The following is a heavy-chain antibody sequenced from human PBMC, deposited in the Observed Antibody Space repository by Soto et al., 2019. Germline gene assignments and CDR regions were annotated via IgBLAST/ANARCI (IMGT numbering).Heavy chain of an antibody. CDR3: ARGGMDYGDYGRYYYYYYMDV. Sequence: SETMSLTTAVSSGSISSSNWWSWVRQPPGKGLEWIGEIYHSGSTNYNPSLKSRVTISVDKSKNQFSLKLSSVTAADTAVYYCARGGMDYGDYGRYYYYYYMDVWGKGTTVTVSS. D-gene: IGHD4-17*01. V-gene: IGHV4-4*02. CDR2: IYHSGST. CDR1: SGSISSSNW. J-gene: IGHJ6*03.